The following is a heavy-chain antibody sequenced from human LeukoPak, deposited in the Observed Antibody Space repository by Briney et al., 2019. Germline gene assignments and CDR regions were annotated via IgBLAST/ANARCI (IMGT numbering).Heavy chain of an antibody. Sequence: LVKVSCKASGGTFSSYAISWVRQAPGQGLEWMGGIIPIFGTANYAQKFQGRVTITADESTSTAYMELSSLRSEDTAVYYCARDPSSGSYPTPYYFDYWGQGTLVTVSS. D-gene: IGHD1-26*01. V-gene: IGHV1-69*13. J-gene: IGHJ4*02. CDR2: IIPIFGTA. CDR3: ARDPSSGSYPTPYYFDY. CDR1: GGTFSSYA.